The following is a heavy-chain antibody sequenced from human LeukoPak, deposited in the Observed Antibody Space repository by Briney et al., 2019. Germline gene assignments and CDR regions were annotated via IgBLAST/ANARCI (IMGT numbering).Heavy chain of an antibody. CDR3: ARELAYCSTNGCPLGY. D-gene: IGHD2-2*01. CDR1: GFTVSTNY. CDR2: IYNNGNT. Sequence: GGSLRLSCAASGFTVSTNYMTWVRQAPGKGLEWVSIIYNNGNTYYADSVKGRFTISRDNSKNTLYLQMDSLRAEDTAVYYCARELAYCSTNGCPLGYWGQGTLVTVSS. V-gene: IGHV3-53*01. J-gene: IGHJ4*02.